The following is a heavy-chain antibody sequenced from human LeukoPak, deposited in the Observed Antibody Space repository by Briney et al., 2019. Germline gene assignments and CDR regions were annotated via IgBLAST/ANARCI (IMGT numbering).Heavy chain of an antibody. J-gene: IGHJ6*03. CDR3: AKDILGAGSSGWYLTYYYYMDV. CDR2: ISSSSSYI. D-gene: IGHD6-19*01. V-gene: IGHV3-21*01. CDR1: GFTFSSYS. Sequence: GGSLRLSCAASGFTFSSYSMNWVRQAPGKGLEWVSSISSSSSYIYYADSVKGRFTISRDNAKNSLYLQMNSLRAGDTAVYYCAKDILGAGSSGWYLTYYYYMDVWGKGTTVTVSS.